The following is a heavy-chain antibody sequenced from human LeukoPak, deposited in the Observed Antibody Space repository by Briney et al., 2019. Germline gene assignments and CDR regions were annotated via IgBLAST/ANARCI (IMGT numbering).Heavy chain of an antibody. J-gene: IGHJ5*02. CDR1: GGTFSTYA. V-gene: IGHV1-2*04. Sequence: ASVKVSCKTSGGTFSTYAINWVRQAPGQGLEWMGWINPNSGGTNYAQKFQGWVTMTGDTSISTAYMELSRLRSDDTAVYYCARVRVGLAAAGGFDPWGQGTLVTVSS. D-gene: IGHD6-13*01. CDR2: INPNSGGT. CDR3: ARVRVGLAAAGGFDP.